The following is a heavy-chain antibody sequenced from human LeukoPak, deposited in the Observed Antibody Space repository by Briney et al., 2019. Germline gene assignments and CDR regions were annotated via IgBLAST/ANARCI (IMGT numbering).Heavy chain of an antibody. Sequence: PGGSLRLSCAASGFTFSSYAMHWVRQAPGKGLEWVAVISYDGSNKYYADSVKGRFTISRDNSKNTLYLQMNSLRAEDTAVYYCASIVVVTASTSDYWGQGTLVTVSS. CDR2: ISYDGSNK. V-gene: IGHV3-30*04. D-gene: IGHD2-21*02. CDR1: GFTFSSYA. CDR3: ASIVVVTASTSDY. J-gene: IGHJ4*02.